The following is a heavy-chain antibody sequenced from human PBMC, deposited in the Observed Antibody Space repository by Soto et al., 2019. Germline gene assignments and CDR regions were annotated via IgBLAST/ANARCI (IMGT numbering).Heavy chain of an antibody. CDR3: ARLPSRHLVDY. V-gene: IGHV4-39*01. Sequence: RQPPGKGLEWIGSMFYGVSTYYNPSLKSRVTVSVDTSKNQFSLNLRSVTAADTAVYYCARLPSRHLVDYWGQGTLVTVSS. CDR2: MFYGVST. D-gene: IGHD3-3*02. J-gene: IGHJ4*02.